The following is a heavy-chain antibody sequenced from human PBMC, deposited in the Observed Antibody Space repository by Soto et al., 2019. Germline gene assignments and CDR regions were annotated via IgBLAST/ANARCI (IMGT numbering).Heavy chain of an antibody. D-gene: IGHD6-13*01. CDR1: GFTFSSYG. CDR3: AKTQNPVAAAGTASFQH. V-gene: IGHV3-30*18. Sequence: GGSLRLSCAASGFTFSSYGMHWVRQAPGKGLEWVAVISYDGSNKYYADSVKGRFTISRDNSKNTLYLQMNSLRAEDTAVYYCAKTQNPVAAAGTASFQHWGQGTLVTVSS. J-gene: IGHJ1*01. CDR2: ISYDGSNK.